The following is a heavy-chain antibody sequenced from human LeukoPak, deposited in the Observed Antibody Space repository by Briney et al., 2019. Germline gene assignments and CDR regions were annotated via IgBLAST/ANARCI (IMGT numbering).Heavy chain of an antibody. Sequence: VASVEVSCKASGYTYSSYGISWVRQAPGQGLEWMGWISGYKGNTNYAQKLQGRVTMTTDTSTSTAYMELRSLRSDDTAVYYCAREVTEDAFGIWGQGTMVTVSS. CDR3: AREVTEDAFGI. J-gene: IGHJ3*02. V-gene: IGHV1-18*01. CDR1: GYTYSSYG. CDR2: ISGYKGNT. D-gene: IGHD2-21*02.